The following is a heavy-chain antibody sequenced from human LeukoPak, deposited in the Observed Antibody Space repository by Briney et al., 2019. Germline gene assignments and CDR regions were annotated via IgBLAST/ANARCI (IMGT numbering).Heavy chain of an antibody. CDR1: GFTFSTYW. D-gene: IGHD1-26*01. V-gene: IGHV3-21*01. CDR2: ISSSSSYI. Sequence: PGGSLRLSCAASGFTFSTYWMHWVRQAPGKGLEWVSSISSSSSYIYYADSVKGRFTISRDNAKNSLYLQMNSLRAEDTAVYYCARDRVGAMTWGQGTLVTVSS. CDR3: ARDRVGAMT. J-gene: IGHJ5*02.